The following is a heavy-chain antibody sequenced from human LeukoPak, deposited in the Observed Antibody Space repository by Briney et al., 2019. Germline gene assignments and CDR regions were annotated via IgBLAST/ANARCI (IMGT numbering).Heavy chain of an antibody. CDR1: GGSISSGGYS. J-gene: IGHJ4*02. V-gene: IGHV4-30-2*01. D-gene: IGHD2-15*01. Sequence: SETLSLTCAVSGGSISSGGYSWSWIRQPPGKGLEWIGYIYHSGSTYYNPSLKSRVTISVDRSKNQFSLKLSSVTAADTAVYYCARDTGSLLFDYWGQGTLVTVSS. CDR3: ARDTGSLLFDY. CDR2: IYHSGST.